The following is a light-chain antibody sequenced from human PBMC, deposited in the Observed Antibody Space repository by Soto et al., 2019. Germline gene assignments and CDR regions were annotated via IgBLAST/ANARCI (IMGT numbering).Light chain of an antibody. CDR3: SSYTSSSTPYV. CDR2: DVS. J-gene: IGLJ1*01. CDR1: SSDVGGYNY. Sequence: QSVLTQPASLSVSPGQSISISCTGTSSDVGGYNYVSWYQQHPGKAPKLMIYDVSNRPSGVSNRFSGSKSGNTASLTISGLQAEDEADYHCSSYTSSSTPYVFGTGTKVAVL. V-gene: IGLV2-14*01.